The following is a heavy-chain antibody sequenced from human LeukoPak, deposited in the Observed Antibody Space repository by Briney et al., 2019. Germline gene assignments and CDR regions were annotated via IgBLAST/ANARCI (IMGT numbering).Heavy chain of an antibody. CDR1: GFTFSSYG. D-gene: IGHD3-3*01. V-gene: IGHV3-48*01. Sequence: GGSLRLSCAATGFTFSSYGMHWVRQAPGKGLEWGSDISGSGGNTYYAASVKGRFTISRDNAKNSLYLQMNSLRAEDTAVYYCAREARDDFWRSYMDVWGKGTTVTVSS. CDR2: ISGSGGNT. J-gene: IGHJ6*03. CDR3: AREARDDFWRSYMDV.